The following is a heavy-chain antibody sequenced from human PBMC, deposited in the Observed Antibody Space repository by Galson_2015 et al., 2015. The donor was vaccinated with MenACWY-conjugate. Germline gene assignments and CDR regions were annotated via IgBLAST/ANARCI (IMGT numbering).Heavy chain of an antibody. CDR3: ARRRSSTSGGHWFDP. V-gene: IGHV5-51*01. J-gene: IGHJ5*02. CDR1: GYDLTTYW. Sequence: QSGAEVKKPGESLKISCKGSGYDLTTYWIVWVRQMPGKGLEWMGIIYPRDSETTYSPTFQGQVTISADKSISAAYLQWSSLKPSDTAIYYCARRRSSTSGGHWFDPWGQGTLVTVSS. CDR2: IYPRDSET. D-gene: IGHD2-2*01.